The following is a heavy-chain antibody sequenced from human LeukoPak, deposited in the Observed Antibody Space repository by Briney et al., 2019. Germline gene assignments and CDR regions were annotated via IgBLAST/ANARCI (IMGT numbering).Heavy chain of an antibody. V-gene: IGHV3-33*01. CDR3: ALAIDDPTFPFDY. D-gene: IGHD2-21*01. CDR1: GFTFSSYG. J-gene: IGHJ4*02. Sequence: GGSLRLSCAASGFTFSSYGMHWVRQAPGKGLEWVAVIWYDGSNKYYADSVKGRFTISRDNSKDTLYLQMDSLRAEDTAVYYCALAIDDPTFPFDYWGQGTLVTVSS. CDR2: IWYDGSNK.